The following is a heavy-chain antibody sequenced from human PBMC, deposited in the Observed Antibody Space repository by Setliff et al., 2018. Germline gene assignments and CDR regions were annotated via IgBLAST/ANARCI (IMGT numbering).Heavy chain of an antibody. J-gene: IGHJ6*02. CDR1: GGFTSSFY. V-gene: IGHV4-59*01. CDR3: VRDRTAYSYGLDV. Sequence: SETLSLTCTISGGFTSSFYWSWIRQAPGKGLEWIGYVDHNGNTNFNPSLKTRVTMSVDTSKNQFALNLTSVTAADTAVYYCVRDRTAYSYGLDVWGQGTTVTVSS. D-gene: IGHD5-18*01. CDR2: VDHNGNT.